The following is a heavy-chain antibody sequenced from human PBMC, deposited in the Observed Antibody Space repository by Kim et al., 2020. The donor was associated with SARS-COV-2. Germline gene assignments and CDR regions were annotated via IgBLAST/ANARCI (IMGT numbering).Heavy chain of an antibody. CDR3: AHEPAMGGWFDP. J-gene: IGHJ5*02. D-gene: IGHD2-2*01. Sequence: SETLSLTCTVSGGSISSSSYYWGWIRQPPGKGLEWIGSIYYSGSTYYNPSLKSRVTISVDTSKNQFSLKLSSVTAADTAVYYCAHEPAMGGWFDPWGQGT. CDR2: IYYSGST. CDR1: GGSISSSSYY. V-gene: IGHV4-39*07.